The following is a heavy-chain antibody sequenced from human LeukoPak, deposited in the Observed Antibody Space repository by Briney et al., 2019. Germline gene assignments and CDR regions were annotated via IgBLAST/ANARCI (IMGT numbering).Heavy chain of an antibody. CDR3: TSLGSIFGNYYMDV. CDR2: IYYSGST. D-gene: IGHD3-3*01. V-gene: IGHV4-30-4*08. Sequence: SETLSLTCTVSGGSISSGDYYWSWIRQPPGKGLEWIGYIYYSGSTYYNPSLKSRVTISVDTSKNQFSRKLSSVTAADTAVYYCTSLGSIFGNYYMDVWGKGTTVTVSS. J-gene: IGHJ6*03. CDR1: GGSISSGDYY.